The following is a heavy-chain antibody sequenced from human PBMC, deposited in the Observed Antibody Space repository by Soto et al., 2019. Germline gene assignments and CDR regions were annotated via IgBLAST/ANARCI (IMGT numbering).Heavy chain of an antibody. Sequence: ASVKVSCKASGYTFTSYGISWVRQAPGQGLEWMGWISAYNGNTNYAQKLQGRVTMTTDTSTSTAYMELRSLRSDDTAVYYCARDLGGGGYSYGYSDYWGQGTLVAVSS. CDR2: ISAYNGNT. CDR1: GYTFTSYG. D-gene: IGHD5-18*01. CDR3: ARDLGGGGYSYGYSDY. V-gene: IGHV1-18*01. J-gene: IGHJ4*02.